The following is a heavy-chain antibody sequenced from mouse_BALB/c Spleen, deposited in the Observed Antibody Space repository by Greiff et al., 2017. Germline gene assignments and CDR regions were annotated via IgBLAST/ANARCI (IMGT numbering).Heavy chain of an antibody. V-gene: IGHV1S56*01. CDR2: IYPGNVNT. J-gene: IGHJ3*01. Sequence: LVESGPELVKPGASVRISCKASGYTFTSYYIHWVKQRPGQGLEWIGWIYPGNVNTKYNEKFKGKATLTADKSSSTAYMQLSSLTSEDSAVYFCARGEITSWFAYWGQGTLVTVSA. D-gene: IGHD1-1*01. CDR3: ARGEITSWFAY. CDR1: GYTFTSYY.